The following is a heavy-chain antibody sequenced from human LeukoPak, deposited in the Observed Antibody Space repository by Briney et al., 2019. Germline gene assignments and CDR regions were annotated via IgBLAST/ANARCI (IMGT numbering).Heavy chain of an antibody. CDR2: INSDGGST. Sequence: PGGSLRLSCTASGFTFSSYWMHWVRQAPGKGLVWVSRINSDGGSTSYADSVKGRFTISRDNGKNTLYLQMNSLRAEDTAVYYCARSIQGMAPYYFDYWGQGTLVTVSS. D-gene: IGHD5-24*01. J-gene: IGHJ4*02. CDR3: ARSIQGMAPYYFDY. V-gene: IGHV3-74*01. CDR1: GFTFSSYW.